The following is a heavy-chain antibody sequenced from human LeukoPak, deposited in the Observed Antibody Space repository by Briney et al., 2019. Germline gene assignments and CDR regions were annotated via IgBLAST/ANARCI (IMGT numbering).Heavy chain of an antibody. V-gene: IGHV3-23*01. CDR1: GFTFVNHA. D-gene: IGHD4-17*01. CDR2: ISGSGGST. J-gene: IGHJ4*02. CDR3: AKGVSRYGDFGY. Sequence: GGCLRLSCAASGFTFVNHAMSWVRQAPGKGLEWVSSISGSGGSTYYADSVKGRFTISRDNSKNTVYLQMNSLQAEDTAVYYCAKGVSRYGDFGYWGQGTLVTVSS.